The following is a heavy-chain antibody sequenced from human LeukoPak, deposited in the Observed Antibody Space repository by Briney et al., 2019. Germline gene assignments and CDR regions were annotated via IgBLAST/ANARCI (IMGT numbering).Heavy chain of an antibody. CDR1: GFTFSSYW. V-gene: IGHV3-7*01. D-gene: IGHD3-22*01. CDR3: ARDWPNYYDSSDAFDI. Sequence: PGGSLRLSCAASGFTFSSYWMSWVRQAPGKGLEWVGNIKEDGSEKYYVDSVKGRFTISRDNAKNSVYLQMNSLRVEDTAVYYCARDWPNYYDSSDAFDIWGQGTMVTVSS. J-gene: IGHJ3*02. CDR2: IKEDGSEK.